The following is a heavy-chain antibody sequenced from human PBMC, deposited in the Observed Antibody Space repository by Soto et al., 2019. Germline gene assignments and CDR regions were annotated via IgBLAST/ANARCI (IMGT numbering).Heavy chain of an antibody. Sequence: PGESLKISCRAAGVTFSSCCLGWVRHMPGKGLQWMGNIFSSDSSAKYSPSFVGQVTISVDRSINTAYLQWSSLKASDTAIYYCGTWRGSSWFDYWGPGTLVTVSS. CDR1: GVTFSSCC. V-gene: IGHV5-51*01. D-gene: IGHD2-2*01. CDR2: IFSSDSSA. J-gene: IGHJ4*02. CDR3: GTWRGSSWFDY.